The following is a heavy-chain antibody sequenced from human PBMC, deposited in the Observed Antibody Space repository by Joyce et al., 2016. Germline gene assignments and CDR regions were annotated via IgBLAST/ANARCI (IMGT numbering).Heavy chain of an antibody. CDR3: ARVPITLLSSTIQPNYYYMDV. V-gene: IGHV1-69*06. Sequence: QLEQSGSEVKKPGSSVRVSCRASGGSFGDDAVTWVRQAPGQGLERMGGIIPLFGTPKVAQRVQGRVAISADKSTGTSYIEIRSLTFEDTAVYYCARVPITLLSSTIQPNYYYMDVWGKGTTV. CDR2: IIPLFGTP. J-gene: IGHJ6*03. CDR1: GGSFGDDA. D-gene: IGHD5-18*01.